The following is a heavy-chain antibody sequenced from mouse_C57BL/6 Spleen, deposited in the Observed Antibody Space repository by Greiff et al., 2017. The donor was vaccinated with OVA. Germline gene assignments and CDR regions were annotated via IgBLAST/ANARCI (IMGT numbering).Heavy chain of an antibody. CDR1: GFTFSSYA. CDR2: ISDGGSYT. V-gene: IGHV5-4*01. D-gene: IGHD2-1*01. Sequence: DVKLVESGGGLVKPGGSLKLSCAASGFTFSSYAMSWVRQTPEKRLEWVATISDGGSYTYYPDNVKGRFTISRDNAKNNLYLQMSNLKSEDTAMYYCARDGKGYAMDYWGQGTSVTVSS. CDR3: ARDGKGYAMDY. J-gene: IGHJ4*01.